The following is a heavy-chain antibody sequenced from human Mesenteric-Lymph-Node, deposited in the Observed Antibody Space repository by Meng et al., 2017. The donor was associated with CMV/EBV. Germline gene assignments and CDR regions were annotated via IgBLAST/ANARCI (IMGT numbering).Heavy chain of an antibody. V-gene: IGHV4-39*07. Sequence: SETLSLTCSVSGFSINTISYYWGWIRQSPEKGLEWLGSIHHRGSTYYNPSLKSRVTISVDTSKNQFSLKLSSVTAADTAVYYCARDGGYYWGQGTLVTVSS. CDR1: GFSINTISYY. D-gene: IGHD3-16*01. CDR3: ARDGGYY. J-gene: IGHJ4*02. CDR2: IHHRGST.